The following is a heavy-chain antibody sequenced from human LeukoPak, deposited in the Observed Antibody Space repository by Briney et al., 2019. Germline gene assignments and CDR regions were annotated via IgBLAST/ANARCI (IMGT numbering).Heavy chain of an antibody. D-gene: IGHD3-10*01. CDR2: VSPDGSTT. V-gene: IGHV3-74*01. CDR3: VRGGVNY. Sequence: GGSLRLSCAASGFTFSSYWMHWVRQAPGKGLVWVSRVSPDGSTTSYADSVTGRFTISRDNAKNTLYLQMNSLRAEDTAIYYCVRGGVNYWGQGTLVTVSS. CDR1: GFTFSSYW. J-gene: IGHJ4*02.